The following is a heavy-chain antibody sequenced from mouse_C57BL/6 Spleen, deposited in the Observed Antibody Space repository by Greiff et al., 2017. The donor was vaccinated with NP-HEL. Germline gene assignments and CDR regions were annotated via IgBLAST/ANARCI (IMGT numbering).Heavy chain of an antibody. CDR3: ARSSHYGDFDY. V-gene: IGHV7-3*01. J-gene: IGHJ2*01. CDR2: IRNKANGYTT. Sequence: EVKVVESGGGLVQPGGSLSLSCAASGFTFTDYYMSWVRQPPGKALEWLGFIRNKANGYTTEYSASVKGRFTISRDNSQSILYLQMNALRAEDSATYYCARSSHYGDFDYWGQGTTLTVSS. D-gene: IGHD1-2*01. CDR1: GFTFTDYY.